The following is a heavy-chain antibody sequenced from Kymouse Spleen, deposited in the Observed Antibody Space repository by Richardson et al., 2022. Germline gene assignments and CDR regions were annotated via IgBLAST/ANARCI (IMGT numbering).Heavy chain of an antibody. J-gene: IGHJ6*02. V-gene: IGHV4-4*02. CDR2: IYHSGST. Sequence: QVQLQESGPGLVKPSGTLSLTCAVSGGSISSSNWWSWVRQPPGKGLEWIGEIYHSGSTNYNPSLKSRVTISVDKSKNQFSLKLSSVTAADTAVYYCARKTYDILTGYYPTSDYYGMDVWGQGTTVTVSS. D-gene: IGHD3-9*01. CDR1: GGSISSSNW. CDR3: ARKTYDILTGYYPTSDYYGMDV.